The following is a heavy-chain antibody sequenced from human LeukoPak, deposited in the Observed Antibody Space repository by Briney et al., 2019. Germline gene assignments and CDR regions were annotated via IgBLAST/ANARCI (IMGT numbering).Heavy chain of an antibody. CDR3: IAAAGTFDY. V-gene: IGHV3-49*04. CDR2: IRGKAYGGTT. CDR1: GFTFGDYA. J-gene: IGHJ4*02. Sequence: PGGSLRLSCTASGFTFGDYAMSWVRQAPGKGLEWVGFIRGKAYGGTTEYAASVKGRFTISRDDSKSIAYLQMNSLKTEDTAVYYCIAAAGTFDYWGQGTLVTVSS. D-gene: IGHD6-13*01.